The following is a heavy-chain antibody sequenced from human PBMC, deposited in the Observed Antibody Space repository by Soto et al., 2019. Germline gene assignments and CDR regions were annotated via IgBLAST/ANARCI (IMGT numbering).Heavy chain of an antibody. D-gene: IGHD6-13*01. CDR2: ISWDGGST. CDR1: GFTFDDYI. CDR3: AKNSRKQQLVRDYYYGMDV. J-gene: IGHJ6*02. V-gene: IGHV3-43*01. Sequence: EVQLVESGGVVVQPGGSLRLSCAASGFTFDDYIMHWVRQAPGKGLGWVSLISWDGGSTYYADSVKGRFTISRDNSKNSLYLQMNSLRTEDTALYYCAKNSRKQQLVRDYYYGMDVWGQGTTVTVSS.